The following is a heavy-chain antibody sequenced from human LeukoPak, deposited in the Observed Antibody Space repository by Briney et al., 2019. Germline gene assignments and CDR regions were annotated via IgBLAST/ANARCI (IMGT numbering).Heavy chain of an antibody. D-gene: IGHD6-13*01. CDR1: GGSISSHY. Sequence: PSETLSLTCTVSGGSISSHYWSWIRQPPGKGLEWIGYIYYSGSTNYNPSLKSRVTISVDTSKSQFSLKLSSVTAADTAVYYCASGVYSSSWNYYYYYYMDVWGKGTTVTVSS. J-gene: IGHJ6*03. V-gene: IGHV4-59*11. CDR2: IYYSGST. CDR3: ASGVYSSSWNYYYYYYMDV.